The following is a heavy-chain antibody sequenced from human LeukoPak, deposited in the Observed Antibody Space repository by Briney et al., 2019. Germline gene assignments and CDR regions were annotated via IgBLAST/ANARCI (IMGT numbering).Heavy chain of an antibody. V-gene: IGHV1-69*05. CDR2: IIPIFGTA. CDR1: GGTFSSYA. CDR3: AGGSGGLAIFGQKRGLDY. D-gene: IGHD3-3*01. Sequence: ASVKVSCKASGGTFSSYAISWVRQAPGQGLEWMGGIIPIFGTANYAQKFQGRVTITTDESTSTAYMELSSLRSEDTAVYYCAGGSGGLAIFGQKRGLDYWGQGTLVTVSS. J-gene: IGHJ4*02.